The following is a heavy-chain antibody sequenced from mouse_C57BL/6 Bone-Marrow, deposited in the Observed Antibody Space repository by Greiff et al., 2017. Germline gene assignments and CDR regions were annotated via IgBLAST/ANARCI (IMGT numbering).Heavy chain of an antibody. CDR2: ISSGSSTI. D-gene: IGHD1-1*01. CDR1: GFTFSDYG. V-gene: IGHV5-17*01. J-gene: IGHJ2*01. Sequence: EVMLVESGGGLVKPGGSLKLSCAASGFTFSDYGMHWVRQAPEKGLEWVAYISSGSSTIYYADTVKGRFTISRDNAKNTLFLQMTSLRSEDTAMYYCARDYGSSYVERYYFDYWGQGTTLTVSS. CDR3: ARDYGSSYVERYYFDY.